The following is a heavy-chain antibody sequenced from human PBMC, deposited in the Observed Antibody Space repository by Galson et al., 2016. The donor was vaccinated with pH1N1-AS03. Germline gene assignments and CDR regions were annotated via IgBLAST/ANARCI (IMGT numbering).Heavy chain of an antibody. J-gene: IGHJ4*02. D-gene: IGHD3-10*01. CDR1: GDSTSRGNYF. V-gene: IGHV4-61*10. CDR2: IRASGST. Sequence: ETLSLTCTVSGDSTSRGNYFWSWIRQPAGKGLEWIGCIRASGSTDYKPSLQIRLTVSIDNSKNQFSLKLSSVTAADPAVYFCAREGYGSGSYYPYYFDYWGQGALVTVSS. CDR3: AREGYGSGSYYPYYFDY.